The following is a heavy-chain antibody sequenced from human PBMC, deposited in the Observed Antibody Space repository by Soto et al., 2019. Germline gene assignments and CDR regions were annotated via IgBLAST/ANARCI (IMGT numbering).Heavy chain of an antibody. J-gene: IGHJ6*02. Sequence: QVQLVESGGGVVQPGRSLRLSCAASGFTFSSYAMHWVRQAPGKGLEWVAVISYDGSNKYYADSVKGRLPISRDTSKNTLYLQMNSLRAEDTAVYYCARDYYRFNICSGFTMDVWGQGTTVTVSS. V-gene: IGHV3-30-3*01. CDR2: ISYDGSNK. D-gene: IGHD3-10*01. CDR1: GFTFSSYA. CDR3: ARDYYRFNICSGFTMDV.